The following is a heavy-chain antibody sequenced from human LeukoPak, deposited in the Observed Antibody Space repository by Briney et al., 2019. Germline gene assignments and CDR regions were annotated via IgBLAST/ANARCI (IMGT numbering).Heavy chain of an antibody. J-gene: IGHJ3*02. CDR2: ISYDGSNK. D-gene: IGHD5-18*01. CDR3: ARDVRLPRRAFDI. CDR1: GFTFSSYG. Sequence: GGSLRLSCAPSGFTFSSYGMHWVRQAPGKGLEWVAVISYDGSNKYYADSVKGRFTISRDNSKNTLYLQMNSLRAEDTAVYYCARDVRLPRRAFDIWGQGTMVTVSS. V-gene: IGHV3-30*03.